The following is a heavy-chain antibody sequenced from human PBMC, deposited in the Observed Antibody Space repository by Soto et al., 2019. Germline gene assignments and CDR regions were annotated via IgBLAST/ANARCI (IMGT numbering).Heavy chain of an antibody. CDR2: IYYSGST. CDR1: GGSISSGGYY. V-gene: IGHV4-31*03. J-gene: IGHJ6*02. CDR3: AREGEYSYGTLDV. D-gene: IGHD5-18*01. Sequence: SETLSLTCTVSGGSISSGGYYWSWIRQHPGKGLEWIGYIYYSGSTYYNPSLKSRVTISVDTSKNQFSLKLSSVTAADTAVYYCAREGEYSYGTLDVWGQGTTVTVSS.